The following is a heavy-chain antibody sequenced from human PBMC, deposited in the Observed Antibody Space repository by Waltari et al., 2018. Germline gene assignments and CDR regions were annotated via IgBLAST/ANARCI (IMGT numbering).Heavy chain of an antibody. V-gene: IGHV3-23*01. CDR2: ISGSGGNT. D-gene: IGHD6-19*01. CDR3: AKDPAGTYYFEY. CDR1: EFTFSSYA. J-gene: IGHJ4*02. Sequence: EVQLLESGGGLVQPGGSLGLSCAASEFTFSSYAMNWVRQAPGKGLEWVSTISGSGGNTYYADSVKGRFTISRDNSKNTLYLQMNSLRAEDTAVYYCAKDPAGTYYFEYWGQGTLVTVSS.